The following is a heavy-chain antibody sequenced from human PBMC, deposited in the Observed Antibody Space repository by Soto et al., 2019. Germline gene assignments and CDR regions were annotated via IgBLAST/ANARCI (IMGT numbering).Heavy chain of an antibody. V-gene: IGHV1-69*12. CDR3: ARGAVAGTPTSYYYYGIDV. Sequence: QVQLLQSGAEVKKPGSSMRVSCEASGGSFRTYAISWVRQAPGQGLQWMGEIIPIIRTVNYAQKVQGRVMITADESTTTVYMDLRSVRSDDTAVYYCARGAVAGTPTSYYYYGIDVWGQGTTVTVSS. CDR2: IIPIIRTV. CDR1: GGSFRTYA. J-gene: IGHJ6*02. D-gene: IGHD6-19*01.